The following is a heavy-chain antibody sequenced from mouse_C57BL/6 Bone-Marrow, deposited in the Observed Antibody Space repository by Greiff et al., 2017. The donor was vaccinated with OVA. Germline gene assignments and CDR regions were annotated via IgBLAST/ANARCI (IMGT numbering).Heavy chain of an antibody. CDR1: GYTFTSYW. Sequence: QVQLQQPGAELVKPGASVKLSCKASGYTFTSYWMHWVKQRPGQGLEWIGMIHPNSGSTNYNEKFKSKATLTVDKPSSTAYMQLSSLTSEDSAVYYCARGENYGRDWYFDVWGTGTTVTVSS. CDR2: IHPNSGST. J-gene: IGHJ1*03. CDR3: ARGENYGRDWYFDV. D-gene: IGHD1-1*01. V-gene: IGHV1-64*01.